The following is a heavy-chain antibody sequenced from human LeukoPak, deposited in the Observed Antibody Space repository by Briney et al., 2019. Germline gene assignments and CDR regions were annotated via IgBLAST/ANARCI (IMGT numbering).Heavy chain of an antibody. CDR3: ARDRVGSGLRRPWYFEF. J-gene: IGHJ4*02. CDR2: INPNTGAT. V-gene: IGHV1-2*02. Sequence: GASVKVSCKPSGYTFTGYYLHWVRQAPGQGLEWMGWINPNTGATIYAEKFQGRVTMTRDTSIDTAYMEMRSLRSDDTAVYYCARDRVGSGLRRPWYFEFWGQGTLITVSS. CDR1: GYTFTGYY. D-gene: IGHD6-19*01.